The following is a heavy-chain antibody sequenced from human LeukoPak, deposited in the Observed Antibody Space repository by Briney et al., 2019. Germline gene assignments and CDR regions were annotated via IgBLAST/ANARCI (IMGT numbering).Heavy chain of an antibody. CDR3: ARDQVAYSSSWTLSS. V-gene: IGHV3-21*04. D-gene: IGHD2-2*01. J-gene: IGHJ4*02. CDR2: ISSSSSYI. CDR1: GFTFSSYS. Sequence: GSLRLSCAASGFTFSSYSMNWVRQAPGKGLEWVSSISSSSSYIYYADSVKGRFTISRDNAKNSLYLQMNSLRAEDTAIYYCARDQVAYSSSWTLSSWGQGTLVIVSS.